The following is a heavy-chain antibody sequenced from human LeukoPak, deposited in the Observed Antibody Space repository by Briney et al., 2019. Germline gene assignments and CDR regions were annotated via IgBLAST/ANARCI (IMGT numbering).Heavy chain of an antibody. CDR2: ISSSGSTI. V-gene: IGHV3-48*03. D-gene: IGHD4-17*01. CDR1: GFTFSSYE. Sequence: GGSLRLSCAASGFTFSSYEMNWVRQAPGKGLEWVSYISSSGSTIYYADSVKGRFTISRDNAKNSLYLQMNSLGAEDTAVYYCARGRRTVTTYGHVDYWGQGTLVTVSS. CDR3: ARGRRTVTTYGHVDY. J-gene: IGHJ4*02.